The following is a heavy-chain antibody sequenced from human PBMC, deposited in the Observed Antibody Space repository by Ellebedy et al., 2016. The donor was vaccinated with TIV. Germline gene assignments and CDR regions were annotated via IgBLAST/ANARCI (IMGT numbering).Heavy chain of an antibody. CDR1: GFSLSTSGMR. Sequence: SGPTLVXPTQTLILTCTFSGFSLSTSGMRVTWIRQPPGKALEWLARIDWEDDKFYSTSLRTRLTISKDTSKNQVVLTMTNMDPVDTATYYCAREVGGLDVWGQGTTVTVSS. CDR2: IDWEDDK. V-gene: IGHV2-70*04. CDR3: AREVGGLDV. J-gene: IGHJ6*02.